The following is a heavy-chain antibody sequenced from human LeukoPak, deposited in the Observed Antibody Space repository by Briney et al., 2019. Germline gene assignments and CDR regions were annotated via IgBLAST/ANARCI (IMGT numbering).Heavy chain of an antibody. CDR1: GYTFTHYH. Sequence: GASVRVSCKSSGYTFTHYHIHWVRQAPGQGREGVGWINPDSGDTKYAQKFQGTVTVTRDTSINTAYMGLSSLTSDDTAVYYCARAGYWTGMSCYLPDDWGQGTLVTVSS. D-gene: IGHD2-2*01. V-gene: IGHV1-2*02. CDR2: INPDSGDT. J-gene: IGHJ4*02. CDR3: ARAGYWTGMSCYLPDD.